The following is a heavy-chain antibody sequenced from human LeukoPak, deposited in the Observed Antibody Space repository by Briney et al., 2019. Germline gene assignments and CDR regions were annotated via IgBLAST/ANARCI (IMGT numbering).Heavy chain of an antibody. D-gene: IGHD6-13*01. CDR1: GDSIIIGGYY. CDR3: ASLLGYSSSWYSFDP. V-gene: IGHV4-31*03. CDR2: IYSSGTT. Sequence: SQTLSLTCTVSGDSIIIGGYYWNWIRQHPGKGLEWIGYIYSSGTTHYNPSLKSRAAIDTSKNQFSLRLSSVTAADTAVYYCASLLGYSSSWYSFDPWGQGTLVTVSS. J-gene: IGHJ5*02.